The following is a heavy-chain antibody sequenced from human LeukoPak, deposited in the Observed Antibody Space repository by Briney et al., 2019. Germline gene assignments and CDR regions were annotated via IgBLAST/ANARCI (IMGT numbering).Heavy chain of an antibody. D-gene: IGHD5-24*01. V-gene: IGHV4-39*01. CDR3: ARFNRWSRDGYKAIDY. Sequence: SGTLSLTCTVSGGSISSSSYYWGWIRQPPGKGLEWIGSIYYSGSTYYNPSLKSRVTISVDTSKNQFSLKLSSVTAADTAVYYCARFNRWSRDGYKAIDYWGQGTLVTVSS. CDR1: GGSISSSSYY. J-gene: IGHJ4*02. CDR2: IYYSGST.